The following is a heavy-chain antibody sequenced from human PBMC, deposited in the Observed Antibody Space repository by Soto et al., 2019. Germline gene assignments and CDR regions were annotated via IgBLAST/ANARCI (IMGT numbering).Heavy chain of an antibody. Sequence: QVQLVQSGAEVKKPGSSVKVSCKASGGTFRNYAFSWVRQAPGQGLEWMGWIDPKSGGTTYEQKFLGRVTMTRDTSINTAYMDLNRLTSDDTAVYYCARVSVDVPEWGQGTLITVSS. J-gene: IGHJ4*02. CDR2: IDPKSGGT. V-gene: IGHV1-2*02. CDR3: ARVSVDVPE. D-gene: IGHD5-12*01. CDR1: GGTFRNYA.